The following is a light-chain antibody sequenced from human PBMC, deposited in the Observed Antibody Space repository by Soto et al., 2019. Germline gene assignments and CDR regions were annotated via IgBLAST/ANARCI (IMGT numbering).Light chain of an antibody. Sequence: QSALTQPPSASGSPGQSVTISCTGTSSDVGGYNYVSWYQHHPGKAPKLMIYEVNKRPSGVSDRFSGSKSGNTASLTVSGLQAEDEADYYCSSYAGSYTLHVVFGGGTKLTVL. CDR3: SSYAGSYTLHVV. J-gene: IGLJ2*01. V-gene: IGLV2-8*01. CDR1: SSDVGGYNY. CDR2: EVN.